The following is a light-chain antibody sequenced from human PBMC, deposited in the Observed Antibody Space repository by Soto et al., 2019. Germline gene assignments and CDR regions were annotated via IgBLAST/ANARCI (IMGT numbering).Light chain of an antibody. CDR3: QNYNSAPYT. CDR2: GTS. Sequence: EIVMTQSPATLSVSPGERATLSCRASQSVSSNLAWYQQKPGQAPRLLIYGTSTRATGIPARFSGSGSGTEFTLTISSLQSEDVATYYCQNYNSAPYTFGQGTKLEIK. J-gene: IGKJ2*01. CDR1: QSVSSN. V-gene: IGKV3-15*01.